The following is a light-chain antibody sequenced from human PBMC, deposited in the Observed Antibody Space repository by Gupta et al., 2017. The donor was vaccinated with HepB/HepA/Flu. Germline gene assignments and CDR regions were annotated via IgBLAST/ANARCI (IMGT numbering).Light chain of an antibody. J-gene: IGLJ1*01. V-gene: IGLV2-8*01. CDR2: EVA. Sequence: FALTQPPLAAGAPAPSVTTPCTGSNTYVGSYNFVPWFQQHPGKAPRPLIYEVAKRPSGVPDRFSGSKSGNTASLTISGLQADDEADYCCFSYAGGDNWIFGAGTKVTVL. CDR1: NTYVGSYNF. CDR3: FSYAGGDNWI.